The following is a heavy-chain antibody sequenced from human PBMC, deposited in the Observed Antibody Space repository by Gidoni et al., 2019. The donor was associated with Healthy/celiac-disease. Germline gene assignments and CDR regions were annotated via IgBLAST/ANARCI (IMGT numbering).Heavy chain of an antibody. CDR2: IWYDGSNK. CDR1: GFTFSSYC. V-gene: IGHV3-33*01. D-gene: IGHD1-26*01. CDR3: ARDGVVSMWEPNYYFDY. Sequence: QVQLVESGGGVVQPGGSLRLSCAASGFTFSSYCMHWVRQAPGKGLEWVAVIWYDGSNKYYADSVKGRFTISRDNSKNTLYLQMNSLRAEDTAVYYCARDGVVSMWEPNYYFDYWGQGTLVTVSS. J-gene: IGHJ4*02.